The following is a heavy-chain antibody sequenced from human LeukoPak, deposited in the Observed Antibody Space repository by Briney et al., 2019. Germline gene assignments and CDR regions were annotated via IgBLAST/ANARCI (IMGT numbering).Heavy chain of an antibody. D-gene: IGHD3-22*01. CDR3: ARDYYYDSSGYSN. J-gene: IGHJ4*02. V-gene: IGHV1-69*05. Sequence: ASVKVSCKASGGTFNSYAIRWVRQAPGQGLEWMGGIIPIFGTANYAQKFQGRVTITTDESTSTAYMELSSLRSEDTAVYYCARDYYYDSSGYSNWGQGTLVTVSS. CDR1: GGTFNSYA. CDR2: IIPIFGTA.